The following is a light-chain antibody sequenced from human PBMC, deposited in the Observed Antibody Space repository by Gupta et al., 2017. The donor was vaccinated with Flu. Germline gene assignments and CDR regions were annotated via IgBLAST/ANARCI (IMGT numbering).Light chain of an antibody. CDR2: WAS. CDR3: PHNYFNPAWT. Sequence: INCKSSQSVLYSSNNKNSLAWYQQKPGQPTKLLIYWASTRESGVPDRFSGSGSGTDFTLTISSLPAEDVAVSYWPHNYFNPAWTFDQGTKA. CDR1: QSVLYSSNNKNS. J-gene: IGKJ1*01. V-gene: IGKV4-1*01.